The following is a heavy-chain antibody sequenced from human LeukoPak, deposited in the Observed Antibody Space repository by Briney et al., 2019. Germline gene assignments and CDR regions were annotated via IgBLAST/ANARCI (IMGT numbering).Heavy chain of an antibody. Sequence: GESLKISCKGSGYSFTSYWIGWVRQMPGKGLEWMGIIYPGDSDTRYSPSFQGQVTISADKSISTAYLQWSSLKASDTAMYYCARRAPSRDSQRYCSSTSCTPPDDDALDIWGQGTMVTVSS. J-gene: IGHJ3*02. D-gene: IGHD2-2*01. V-gene: IGHV5-51*01. CDR3: ARRAPSRDSQRYCSSTSCTPPDDDALDI. CDR1: GYSFTSYW. CDR2: IYPGDSDT.